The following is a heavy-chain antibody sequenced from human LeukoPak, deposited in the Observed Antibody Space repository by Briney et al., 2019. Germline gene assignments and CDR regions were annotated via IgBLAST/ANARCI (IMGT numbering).Heavy chain of an antibody. J-gene: IGHJ4*02. Sequence: SETLSLTCSVSGGSNGTYYWSWIRQPAGEGLEWIGRIYTGGSTNYNPSLKSRVTLSIETPKNQFSLELTSVTAADTAVYYCARAPTAYCLSTNCQPYFDYWGQGILVTVSS. D-gene: IGHD2-2*01. CDR1: GGSNGTYY. CDR2: IYTGGST. V-gene: IGHV4-4*07. CDR3: ARAPTAYCLSTNCQPYFDY.